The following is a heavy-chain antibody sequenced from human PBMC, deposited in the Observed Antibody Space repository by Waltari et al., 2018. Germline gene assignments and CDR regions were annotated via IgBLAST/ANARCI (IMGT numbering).Heavy chain of an antibody. Sequence: QVQLQQWGAGLLKPSETLSLTCAVYGGSFSGYYGSWLRQPPGKGLEWIGEINHSGSTNYNPSLKSRVTISVDTSKNQFSLKLSSVTAADTAVYYCARGEYDFWSGTHDYWGQGTLVTVSS. CDR3: ARGEYDFWSGTHDY. CDR1: GGSFSGYY. D-gene: IGHD3-3*01. CDR2: INHSGST. J-gene: IGHJ4*02. V-gene: IGHV4-34*01.